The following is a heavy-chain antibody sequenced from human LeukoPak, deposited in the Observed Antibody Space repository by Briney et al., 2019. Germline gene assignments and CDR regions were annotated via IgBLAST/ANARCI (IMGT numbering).Heavy chain of an antibody. Sequence: SETLSLTCAVSGGSISSNNWWSWVRQPPGKGLEWIGEINHSGSTNYNPSLKSRVTISVDTSKNQFSLKLSSVTAADTAVYYCARETYYYGSGSGYWGQGTLVTVSS. V-gene: IGHV4-4*02. CDR1: GGSISSNNW. CDR3: ARETYYYGSGSGY. J-gene: IGHJ4*02. CDR2: INHSGST. D-gene: IGHD3-10*01.